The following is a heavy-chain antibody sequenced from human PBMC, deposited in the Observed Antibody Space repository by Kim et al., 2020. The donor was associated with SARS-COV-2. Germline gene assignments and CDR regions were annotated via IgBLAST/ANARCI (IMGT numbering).Heavy chain of an antibody. CDR1: GFTFSSYS. Sequence: GGSLRLSCAASGFTFSSYSMNWVRQAPGKGLEWVSSISSSSSYIYYAGSVKGRFTISRDNAKNSLYLQMNSLRAEDTAVYYCARDIGQVSTIFGVDNWFDPWGQGTLVTVSS. CDR3: ARDIGQVSTIFGVDNWFDP. D-gene: IGHD3-3*01. CDR2: ISSSSSYI. J-gene: IGHJ5*02. V-gene: IGHV3-21*01.